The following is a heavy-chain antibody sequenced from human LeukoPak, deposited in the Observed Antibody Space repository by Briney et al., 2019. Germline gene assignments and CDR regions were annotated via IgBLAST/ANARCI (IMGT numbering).Heavy chain of an antibody. CDR2: ISFDGSNK. CDR1: GFIFSDFG. V-gene: IGHV3-30*18. Sequence: GGSLRLSCAASGFIFSDFGMHWVRQAPGKGLEWVAAISFDGSNKFYADSVKGRFTISRDNSKNTLYLQMNSLRAEDTAVYYCAKDNAYSSGWLYYFDYWGQGTLVTVSS. CDR3: AKDNAYSSGWLYYFDY. D-gene: IGHD6-19*01. J-gene: IGHJ4*02.